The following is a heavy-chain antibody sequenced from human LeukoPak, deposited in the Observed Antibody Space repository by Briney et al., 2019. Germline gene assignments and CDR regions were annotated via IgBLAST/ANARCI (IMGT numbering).Heavy chain of an antibody. D-gene: IGHD2-2*01. J-gene: IGHJ6*02. V-gene: IGHV1-8*01. CDR3: ARGGTRYCTSTSCSDYHYYGMDV. Sequence: ASVKVSCKASGYTFSNYDINWVRQATGQGLEWMGWMNPNSANTGYAQKFQGRVTMTRNTSINTAYMELSSLTSEDTAVYYCARGGTRYCTSTSCSDYHYYGMDVWGPGTMVTVSS. CDR1: GYTFSNYD. CDR2: MNPNSANT.